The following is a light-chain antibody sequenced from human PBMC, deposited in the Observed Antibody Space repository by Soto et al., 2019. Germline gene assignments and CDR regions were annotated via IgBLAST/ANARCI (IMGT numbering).Light chain of an antibody. J-gene: IGKJ2*01. CDR3: QQYDSYMYA. CDR1: QSVRNN. V-gene: IGKV3-15*01. CDR2: GAS. Sequence: EIVMSQSPATLSVSPGERATLSCRASQSVRNNLAWYQQRPGQAPRLLMYGASTRPSGIPARFTGGGSGTDFTLTITILQSEDFAVYYCQQYDSYMYAFGQGTKVEI.